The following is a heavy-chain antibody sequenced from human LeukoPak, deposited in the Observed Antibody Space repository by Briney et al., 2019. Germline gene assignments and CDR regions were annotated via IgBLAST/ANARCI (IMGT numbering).Heavy chain of an antibody. CDR2: IYYSGST. V-gene: IGHV4-31*03. CDR3: ARDRAHYGSGSYLDY. D-gene: IGHD3-10*01. CDR1: GGSISSSSYY. Sequence: PSETLSLTCTVSGGSISSSSYYWSWIRQHPGKGLEWIGYIYYSGSTYYNPSLKSRVTISVDTSKNQFSLKLSSVTAADTAVYYCARDRAHYGSGSYLDYWGQGTLVTVSS. J-gene: IGHJ4*02.